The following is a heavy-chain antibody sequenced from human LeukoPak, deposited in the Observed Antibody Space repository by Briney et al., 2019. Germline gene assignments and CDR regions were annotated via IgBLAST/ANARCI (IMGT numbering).Heavy chain of an antibody. CDR2: VSSDGSNE. J-gene: IGHJ4*02. V-gene: IGHV3-30-3*01. Sequence: PGGSLRLSCAASGFTSSSYAMHWVRQAPGKGLEWVAVVSSDGSNEFYAVSVKGRFTISRDNSKNTLYLQMSSLRAEDTAVYFCAKDGGIAVAGTIDYWGQGTLVTVSS. D-gene: IGHD6-19*01. CDR3: AKDGGIAVAGTIDY. CDR1: GFTSSSYA.